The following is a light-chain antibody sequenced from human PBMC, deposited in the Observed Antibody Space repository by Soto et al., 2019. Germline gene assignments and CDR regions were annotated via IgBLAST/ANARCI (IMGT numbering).Light chain of an antibody. J-gene: IGKJ2*01. CDR2: GAS. V-gene: IGKV3-20*01. CDR1: QSVSSSY. CDR3: QQYPGFT. Sequence: EIVLTQSPGTLSLSPGERATLSCRASQSVSSSYLAWYQQKPGQAPRLLIYGASSRATGIPDRCSGSGSGTDFTLTISRLEPEDFAVYYCQQYPGFTFGQGTKLEIK.